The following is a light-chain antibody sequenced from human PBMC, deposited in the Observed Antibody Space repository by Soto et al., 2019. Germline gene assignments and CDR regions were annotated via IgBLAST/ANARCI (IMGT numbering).Light chain of an antibody. Sequence: QSVLTQPPSASGTPGQRVTISCSGSSSNIGSNYVYWYQQLPGTAPKLLIYRNNQRPSGVPDRFSGSKSGTSASLANSGLRSEDEADYYCAAWDDSLTFGGGTKVTVL. CDR2: RNN. CDR3: AAWDDSLT. J-gene: IGLJ2*01. V-gene: IGLV1-47*01. CDR1: SSNIGSNY.